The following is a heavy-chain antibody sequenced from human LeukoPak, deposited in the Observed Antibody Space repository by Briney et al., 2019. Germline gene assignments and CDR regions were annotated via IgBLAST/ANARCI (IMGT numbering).Heavy chain of an antibody. D-gene: IGHD1-26*01. CDR1: GGTFSSYA. Sequence: GASVKVSCKASGGTFSSYAINWVRQAPGQGLEWMGRIIPILGIANYAQKFQGRVTITADKSTSTAYMELSSLRSEDTAVYYCARDNLVGATMDYYYGMDVWGQGTTVTVSS. CDR3: ARDNLVGATMDYYYGMDV. V-gene: IGHV1-69*04. CDR2: IIPILGIA. J-gene: IGHJ6*02.